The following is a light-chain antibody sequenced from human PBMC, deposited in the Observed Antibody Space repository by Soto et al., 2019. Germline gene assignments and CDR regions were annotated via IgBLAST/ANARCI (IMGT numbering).Light chain of an antibody. CDR2: KSN. V-gene: IGLV1-47*01. J-gene: IGLJ1*01. CDR1: SSNIGSNY. CDR3: AAWHDSLSAYYV. Sequence: QSVLTQPPSVSGTPGQRVTISCSGSSSNIGSNYVFWYQQVPGTAPKLLIFKSNQRPSGVPDRFSGSKSGTSASLAISDLRSEDEADYYCAAWHDSLSAYYVFGTGTKLTVL.